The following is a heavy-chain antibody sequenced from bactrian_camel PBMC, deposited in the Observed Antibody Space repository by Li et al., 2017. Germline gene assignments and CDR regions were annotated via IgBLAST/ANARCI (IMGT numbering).Heavy chain of an antibody. CDR1: GVSYSTYC. CDR2: IDSDGST. Sequence: HVQLVESGGGSVQAGGSLRLSCAASGVSYSTYCMGWFRQAPGKEREGVAAIDSDGSTSYADSVKGRFTISRDNVKNTLFLQMNSLEPEDTGMYSCAARICSRSGTLAYLWYSDYGRGTQVTVS. D-gene: IGHD2*01. J-gene: IGHJ4*01. V-gene: IGHV3S53*01.